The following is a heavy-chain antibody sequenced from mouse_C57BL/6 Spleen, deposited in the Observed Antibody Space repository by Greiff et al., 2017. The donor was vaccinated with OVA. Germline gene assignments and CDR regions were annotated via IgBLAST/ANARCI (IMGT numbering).Heavy chain of an antibody. D-gene: IGHD1-1*01. CDR3: VYGSSYDAMDY. J-gene: IGHJ4*01. CDR1: GYSFTSYY. CDR2: IYPGSGNT. Sequence: SGPELVKPGASVKISCKASGYSFTSYYIHWVKQRPGQGLEWIGWIYPGSGNTKYNEKFKGKATLTADTSSSTAYMQLSSLTSEDSAVYYCVYGSSYDAMDYWGQGTSVTVSS. V-gene: IGHV1-66*01.